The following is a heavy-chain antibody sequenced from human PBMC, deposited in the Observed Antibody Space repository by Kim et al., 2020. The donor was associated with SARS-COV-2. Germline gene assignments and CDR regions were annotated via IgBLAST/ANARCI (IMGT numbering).Heavy chain of an antibody. CDR1: GGTFSSYA. J-gene: IGHJ3*02. V-gene: IGHV1-69*13. D-gene: IGHD3-22*01. Sequence: SVKVSCKASGGTFSSYAISWVRQAPGQGLEWMGGIIPIFGTANYAQKFQGRVTITADESTSTAYMELSSLRSEDTAVYYWARDVYYDSSGYYYADFDMWGQEKMATLS. CDR3: ARDVYYDSSGYYYADFDM. CDR2: IIPIFGTA.